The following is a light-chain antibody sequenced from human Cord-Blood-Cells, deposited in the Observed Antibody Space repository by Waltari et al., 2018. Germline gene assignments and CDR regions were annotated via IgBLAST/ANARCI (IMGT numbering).Light chain of an antibody. CDR1: SSDVGGYTY. CDR3: CSYAGSYTLV. J-gene: IGLJ2*01. CDR2: DVS. V-gene: IGLV2-11*01. Sequence: QSALTQPRSVSGSPGQSVTISCTGTSSDVGGYTYVSWYQQHPGKAPKLMIYDVSKRPSVFPDRFSGSKSGDTASLTISGLQAEDEADYYCCSYAGSYTLVFGGGTKLTVL.